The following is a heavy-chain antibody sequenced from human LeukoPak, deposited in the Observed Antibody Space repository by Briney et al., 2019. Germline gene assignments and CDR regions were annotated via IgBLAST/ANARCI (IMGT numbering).Heavy chain of an antibody. J-gene: IGHJ6*02. CDR2: ISGNSVTR. Sequence: GGSLRLSYAASGFISSTYSMNWVRQAPGKGLEWVSQISGNSVTRYYADSVKGRFTISRDNVKNSLYLQMNSLRDEDTAVYYCARYFGDPQGMDVWGQGTTVTVSS. CDR1: GFISSTYS. V-gene: IGHV3-48*02. D-gene: IGHD3-10*01. CDR3: ARYFGDPQGMDV.